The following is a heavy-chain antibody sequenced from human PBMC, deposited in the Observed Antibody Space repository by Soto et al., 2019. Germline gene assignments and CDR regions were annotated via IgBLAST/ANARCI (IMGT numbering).Heavy chain of an antibody. D-gene: IGHD1-26*01. Sequence: QVQLVQSGAEVKKSGASVKVSCKPSGYSFSDYFIRWVRQAPGQGLEWVAWINLKTAATNYAKKFQGRVSVTWDTSSTTAYMELTSLRPDDTAVYYCARIKWGLNYYNGMDVWGQGTTVIVSS. CDR2: INLKTAAT. V-gene: IGHV1-2*02. CDR3: ARIKWGLNYYNGMDV. J-gene: IGHJ6*02. CDR1: GYSFSDYF.